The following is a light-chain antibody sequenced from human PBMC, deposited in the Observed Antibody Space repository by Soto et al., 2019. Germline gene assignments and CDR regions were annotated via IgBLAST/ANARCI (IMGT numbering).Light chain of an antibody. J-gene: IGKJ3*01. CDR1: QSVSSSY. CDR3: QQYDSSPLVT. V-gene: IGKV3-20*01. Sequence: EIVLTQSPGTLSLSPGERVTLSCRASQSVSSSYVAWYLHKPGQAPRLLIYGASSRATGIPDRFSGSGSGTDFTLTISRLEPEDFGMYYCQQYDSSPLVTFGPGTKWISN. CDR2: GAS.